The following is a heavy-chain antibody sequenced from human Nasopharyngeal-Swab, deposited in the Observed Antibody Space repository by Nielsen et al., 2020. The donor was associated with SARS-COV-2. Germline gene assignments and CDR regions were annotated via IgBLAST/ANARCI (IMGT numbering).Heavy chain of an antibody. V-gene: IGHV4-59*08. CDR2: IYYTGST. CDR3: ARWGSWFYYFDY. CDR1: GGSIGTYY. J-gene: IGHJ4*02. Sequence: GSLRLSCTVSGGSIGTYYWSWIRQPPGKGLEWIGYIYYTGSTNYNPSLKSRVTISVDTSKNQFSLNLRSVTAADTAVYFCARWGSWFYYFDYWGQGTLVTVSS. D-gene: IGHD6-13*01.